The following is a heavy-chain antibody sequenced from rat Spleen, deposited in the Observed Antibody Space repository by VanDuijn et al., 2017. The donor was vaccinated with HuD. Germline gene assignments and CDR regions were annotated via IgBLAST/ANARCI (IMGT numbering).Heavy chain of an antibody. CDR3: ARLYYSNWFGY. CDR1: GFTFDDYG. J-gene: IGHJ3*01. V-gene: IGHV5-7*01. Sequence: EVKLVESGGALVQPGRSLKLSCAASGFTFDDYGMAWVRQAPKNGLEWVATISYDDSSTYYRDSVKGRFTISRDNAKSTLYLQMDSLRSEDTATYYCARLYYSNWFGYWGQGTLVTVSS. D-gene: IGHD1-1*01. CDR2: ISYDDSST.